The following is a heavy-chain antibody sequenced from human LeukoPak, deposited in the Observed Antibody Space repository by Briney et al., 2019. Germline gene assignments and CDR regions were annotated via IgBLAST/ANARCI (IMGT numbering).Heavy chain of an antibody. CDR3: ASSGWYDNWFDP. CDR1: GFTFNNYA. J-gene: IGHJ5*02. V-gene: IGHV3-9*01. CDR2: ISWNSGSI. D-gene: IGHD6-19*01. Sequence: GGSLRLSCAASGFTFNNYAMHWVRQAPGKGLEWVSGISWNSGSIGYADSVKGRFTISRDNAKNSLYLQMNSLRAEDTALYYCASSGWYDNWFDPWGQGTLVTVSS.